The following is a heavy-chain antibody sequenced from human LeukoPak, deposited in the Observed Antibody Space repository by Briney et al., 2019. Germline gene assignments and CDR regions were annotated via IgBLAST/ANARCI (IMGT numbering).Heavy chain of an antibody. CDR2: IYYSGST. CDR1: GGSISSYY. V-gene: IGHV4-59*01. Sequence: PSETLSLTCTVSGGSISSYYWSWIRQPPGKGLEWIGYIYYSGSTNYNPSLKSRVTISVDTSKNQFSLKLSSVTAADTAVYYCARGRAGNCGGDCYYCYYMDVWGKGTTVTVSS. J-gene: IGHJ6*03. CDR3: ARGRAGNCGGDCYYCYYMDV. D-gene: IGHD2-21*02.